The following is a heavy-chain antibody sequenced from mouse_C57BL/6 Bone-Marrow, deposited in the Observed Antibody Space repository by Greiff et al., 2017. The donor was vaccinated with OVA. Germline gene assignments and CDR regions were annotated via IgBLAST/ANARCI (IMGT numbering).Heavy chain of an antibody. CDR1: GYTFTDYE. V-gene: IGHV1-15*01. Sequence: QVQLQQSGAELVRPGASVTLSCKASGYTFTDYEMHWVKQTPVHGLEWIGAIDPETGGTAYNQKFKGKAILTADKSSSTAYMELRSLTSEDSAVYYCTRFPSGPWYFDVWGTGTTVTVSS. CDR3: TRFPSGPWYFDV. CDR2: IDPETGGT. J-gene: IGHJ1*03.